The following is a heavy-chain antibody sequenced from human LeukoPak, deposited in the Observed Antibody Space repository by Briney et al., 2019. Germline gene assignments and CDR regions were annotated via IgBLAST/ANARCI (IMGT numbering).Heavy chain of an antibody. D-gene: IGHD3-22*01. J-gene: IGHJ4*02. CDR3: ARIVGGQVDC. Sequence: SQTLSLTCAISGDSVSSNSAAWNWIRQSPSRGLEWLGRTYYRSKSHNDYAVFVKSRITIKPDTSKNQFSLQLNSVTAEDTAVYYCARIVGGQVDCWGQGALLTDSP. CDR2: TYYRSKSHN. V-gene: IGHV6-1*01. CDR1: GDSVSSNSAA.